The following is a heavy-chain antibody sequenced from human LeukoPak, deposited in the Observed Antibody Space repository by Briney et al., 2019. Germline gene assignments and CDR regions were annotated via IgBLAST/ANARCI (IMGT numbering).Heavy chain of an antibody. CDR3: ARLPHHYYYYYYYMDV. CDR2: IGTVGDT. J-gene: IGHJ6*03. V-gene: IGHV3-13*01. CDR1: GFTFSVHD. Sequence: GSLRLSCAASGFTFSVHDMHWVRQATGKGLEWVSAIGTVGDTYYPGSVKGRFTISRDNSKNTLYLQMNSLRAEDTAVYYCARLPHHYYYYYYYMDVWGKGTTVTVSS.